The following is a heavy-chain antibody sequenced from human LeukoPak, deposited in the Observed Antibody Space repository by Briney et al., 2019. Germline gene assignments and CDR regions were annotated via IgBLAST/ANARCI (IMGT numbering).Heavy chain of an antibody. CDR2: IYTSGST. D-gene: IGHD3-22*01. V-gene: IGHV4-61*02. Sequence: SETLSLTCTVSGGSISSGSYYWSWIRQPAGKGLEWIGRIYTSGSTNYNPSLKSRVTISVDTSKNQFSLKLSSVTAADTAVYYCARAYDSSGYSTRLVAEYFQHWGQGTLVTVSS. CDR1: GGSISSGSYY. J-gene: IGHJ1*01. CDR3: ARAYDSSGYSTRLVAEYFQH.